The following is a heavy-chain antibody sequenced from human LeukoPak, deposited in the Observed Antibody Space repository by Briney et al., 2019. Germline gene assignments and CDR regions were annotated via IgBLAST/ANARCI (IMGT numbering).Heavy chain of an antibody. CDR3: ARDKRYYGSGSPPGDSDDAFDI. CDR2: INPNSGGT. Sequence: ASVKVSCEASGYTFTGYYMHWVRQAPGQGLEWMGWINPNSGGTNYAQKFQGWVTMTRDTSISTAYMELSRLRSDDTAVYYCARDKRYYGSGSPPGDSDDAFDIWGQGTMVTVSS. J-gene: IGHJ3*02. D-gene: IGHD3-10*01. CDR1: GYTFTGYY. V-gene: IGHV1-2*04.